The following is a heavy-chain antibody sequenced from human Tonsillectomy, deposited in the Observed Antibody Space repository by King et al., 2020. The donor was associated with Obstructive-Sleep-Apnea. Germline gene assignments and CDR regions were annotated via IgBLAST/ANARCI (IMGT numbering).Heavy chain of an antibody. V-gene: IGHV1-18*04. CDR3: ARGISGTYPRDDY. J-gene: IGHJ4*02. D-gene: IGHD1-26*01. CDR1: GYTVTNYG. Sequence: VQLVQSGAEVKKPGASVKVSCKASGYTVTNYGFSWVRQAPGQGLEWMGCISAYNGNKNYAQKFQGRVTMTTEPSTSTAYMELRSLRSDDTAVYYCARGISGTYPRDDYWGQGTLVTVSS. CDR2: ISAYNGNK.